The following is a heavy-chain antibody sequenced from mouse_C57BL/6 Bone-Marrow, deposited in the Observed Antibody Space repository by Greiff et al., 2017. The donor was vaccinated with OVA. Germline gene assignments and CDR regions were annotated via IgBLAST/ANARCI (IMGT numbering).Heavy chain of an antibody. CDR1: GFNIKDDY. D-gene: IGHD2-1*01. Sequence: VQLQQSGAELVRPGASVKLSCTASGFNIKDDYMHWVKQRPEQGLEWSGWMDPENGDTEYASKFQGKATITADTSSNTAYLQLSSLTSEDTAVYYCTSYGNFDYWGQGTTLTVSS. V-gene: IGHV14-4*01. CDR3: TSYGNFDY. CDR2: MDPENGDT. J-gene: IGHJ2*01.